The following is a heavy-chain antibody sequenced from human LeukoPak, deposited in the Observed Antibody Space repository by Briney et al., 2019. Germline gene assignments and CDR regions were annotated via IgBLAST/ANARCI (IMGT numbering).Heavy chain of an antibody. CDR1: GFIFSNYG. D-gene: IGHD3-10*02. CDR2: IRYDGSDK. CDR3: AKGLDYVLDV. V-gene: IGHV3-30*02. Sequence: PGGSLRLSCGASGFIFSNYGMHWVRQAPGKGLEWVAFIRYDGSDKYYADSVKGRFTISKDNSKNTLSLQMNSLRAEDTAVYYCAKGLDYVLDVWGKGTTVTVSS. J-gene: IGHJ6*04.